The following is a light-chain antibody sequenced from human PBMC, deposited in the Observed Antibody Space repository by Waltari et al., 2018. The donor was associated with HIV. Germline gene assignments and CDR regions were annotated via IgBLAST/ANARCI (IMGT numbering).Light chain of an antibody. Sequence: EVVLKQSPATLSLSPGERATLACSASENISRYLAWYQQRPGQAPRLLIYDAVNRAAGIPGRFSGSGSGTDFTLTISSLEPEDFAVYYCQQRINWLSFGGGTKVEIK. CDR3: QQRINWLS. CDR1: ENISRY. V-gene: IGKV3-11*01. J-gene: IGKJ4*01. CDR2: DAV.